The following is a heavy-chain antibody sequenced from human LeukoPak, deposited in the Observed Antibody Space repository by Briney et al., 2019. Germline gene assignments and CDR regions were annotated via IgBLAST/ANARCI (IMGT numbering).Heavy chain of an antibody. J-gene: IGHJ4*02. V-gene: IGHV3-23*01. Sequence: GGSLRLSCAASGFTFSSYGMSWVRQAPGKGLEWVSAISGSGGSTYYADSVKGRFTISRDNSKNTMYLQMNSLRAEDTAVYFCARGVVTSVSDYFDYWGQGTLVTVSS. CDR2: ISGSGGST. CDR3: ARGVVTSVSDYFDY. CDR1: GFTFSSYG. D-gene: IGHD2-21*02.